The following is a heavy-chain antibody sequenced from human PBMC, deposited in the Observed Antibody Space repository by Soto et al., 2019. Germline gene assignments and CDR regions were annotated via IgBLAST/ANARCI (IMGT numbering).Heavy chain of an antibody. CDR2: IWYDGSNK. D-gene: IGHD6-6*01. Sequence: GGSLRLSCAASGFTFSSYGMHWVRQAPGKGLEWVAVIWYDGSNKYYADSVKGRFTISRDNSKNTLDLQMNSLRAEDTAVYYCARDGVEYSSSSYYYYYMDVWGKGTTVTVSS. J-gene: IGHJ6*03. V-gene: IGHV3-33*01. CDR3: ARDGVEYSSSSYYYYYMDV. CDR1: GFTFSSYG.